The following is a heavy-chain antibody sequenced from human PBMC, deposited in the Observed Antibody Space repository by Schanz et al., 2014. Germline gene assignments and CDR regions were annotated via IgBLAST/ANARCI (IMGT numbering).Heavy chain of an antibody. CDR1: GFTVTSYY. D-gene: IGHD1-7*01. J-gene: IGHJ6*02. CDR2: IYSGDNT. V-gene: IGHV3-53*01. CDR3: ASLIGTTSAHFYGMDV. Sequence: EMQLVESGGGLIQPGGSLRLSCAASGFTVTSYYMSWVRQAPGKGLEWVSVIYSGDNTYYEATVKGRFTISRDNSKNTVYLQMNILRAEATVVYFCASLIGTTSAHFYGMDVWGQGTTVTVSS.